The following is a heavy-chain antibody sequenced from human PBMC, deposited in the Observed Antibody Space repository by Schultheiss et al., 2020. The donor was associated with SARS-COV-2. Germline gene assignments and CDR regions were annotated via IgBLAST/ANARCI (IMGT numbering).Heavy chain of an antibody. D-gene: IGHD3-22*01. J-gene: IGHJ6*02. Sequence: GGSLRLSCAASGFTFSDYYMSWIRQAPGKGLEWVSYISSSSSYTNYADSVKGRFTISRDNAKNSLYLQMNSLRAEDTAVYYCARDRSLPYYYDSSGYYDYYYGMDVWGQGTTVTVSS. CDR3: ARDRSLPYYYDSSGYYDYYYGMDV. V-gene: IGHV3-11*06. CDR2: ISSSSSYT. CDR1: GFTFSDYY.